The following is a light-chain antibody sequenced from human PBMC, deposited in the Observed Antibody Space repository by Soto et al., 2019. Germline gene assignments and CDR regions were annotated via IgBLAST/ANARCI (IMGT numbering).Light chain of an antibody. V-gene: IGKV3-20*01. J-gene: IGKJ4*01. CDR3: QQYGRTPLT. CDR2: DAS. Sequence: EIVLTQSPGTLSLSPGERASLSCRASQSVSRNYVAWYHYKPDQAPRLLIYDASTRATGIPDRFSCSGSGADFTLTISRLEPEDFAVYFCQQYGRTPLTFGGGSKVEIK. CDR1: QSVSRNY.